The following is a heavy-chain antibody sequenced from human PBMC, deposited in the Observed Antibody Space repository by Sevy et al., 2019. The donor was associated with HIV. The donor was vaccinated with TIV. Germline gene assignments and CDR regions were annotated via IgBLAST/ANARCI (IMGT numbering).Heavy chain of an antibody. Sequence: GGSLRLSCAASGFIFSSYDMNWIRQAPGRGLECLAYISSGGIIYYTDVAKGRFTISRANVKNSVYLQMNSLGDDDSAIYYCARDRAWGPDAWGQGTLVTVSS. D-gene: IGHD7-27*01. CDR1: GFIFSSYD. CDR2: ISSGGII. V-gene: IGHV3-48*02. J-gene: IGHJ4*02. CDR3: ARDRAWGPDA.